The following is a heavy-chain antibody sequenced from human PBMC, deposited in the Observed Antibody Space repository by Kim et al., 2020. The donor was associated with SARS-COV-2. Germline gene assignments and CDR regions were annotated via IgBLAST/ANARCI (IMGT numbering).Heavy chain of an antibody. CDR1: GFTVSSNY. D-gene: IGHD6-13*01. Sequence: GGSLRLSCAASGFTVSSNYMSWVRQAPGKGLEWVSVIYGGGSTYYTDSVKGRFTISRDNSKNTLYLQMNSLRAEDTAVYYCARGILAAAGDDYWGQGTLVTVSS. J-gene: IGHJ4*02. CDR3: ARGILAAAGDDY. V-gene: IGHV3-53*01. CDR2: IYGGGST.